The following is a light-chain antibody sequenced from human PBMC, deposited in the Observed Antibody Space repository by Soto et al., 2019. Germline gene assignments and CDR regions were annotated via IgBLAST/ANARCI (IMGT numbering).Light chain of an antibody. V-gene: IGLV2-14*03. J-gene: IGLJ2*01. CDR2: DVN. CDR3: TSWTTSTTMI. Sequence: QSALTQPASVSGSPGQSITISCTGTSSDIGAYNFVSWYQQHPGKAPKLMLYDVNIRPSGVSNRFSGSKSGNTASLTSSELQAEDEADYYCTSWTTSTTMIFGGGTKLTVL. CDR1: SSDIGAYNF.